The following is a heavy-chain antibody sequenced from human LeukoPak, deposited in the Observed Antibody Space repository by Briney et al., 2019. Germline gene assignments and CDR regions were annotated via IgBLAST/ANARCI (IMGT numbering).Heavy chain of an antibody. Sequence: SETLSLTCTVSGGSISSGGYYWSWIRQPPGKGLEWIGYIYHSGSTYYNPSLKSRVTISVDRSKNQFSLKLSSVTAADTAVYYCARDGSYSSSSSFDYWGQGTLVTVSS. J-gene: IGHJ4*02. CDR1: GGSISSGGYY. D-gene: IGHD6-6*01. V-gene: IGHV4-30-2*01. CDR2: IYHSGST. CDR3: ARDGSYSSSSSFDY.